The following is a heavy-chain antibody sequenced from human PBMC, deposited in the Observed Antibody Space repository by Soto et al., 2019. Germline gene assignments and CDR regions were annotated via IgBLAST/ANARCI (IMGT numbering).Heavy chain of an antibody. CDR3: ARERITLFGVVIFGMVV. CDR1: GYTFTGYY. Sequence: ASVKVSCKASGYTFTGYYMHWVRQAPGQGLEWMGWINPNSGGTNYAQKLQGWVTMARDTSISTAYMELSRLRSDDTAVYYCARERITLFGVVIFGMVVWGQGTKLTVSS. V-gene: IGHV1-2*04. CDR2: INPNSGGT. D-gene: IGHD3-3*01. J-gene: IGHJ6*01.